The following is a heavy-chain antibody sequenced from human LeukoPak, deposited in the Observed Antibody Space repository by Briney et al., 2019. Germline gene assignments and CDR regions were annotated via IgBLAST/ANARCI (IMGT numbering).Heavy chain of an antibody. CDR1: GGSISSSSYY. Sequence: SETLSLTCTVSGGSISSSSYYWGWIRQPPGKGLEWIGSIYYSGSTYYNPSLKSRVTISVDTSKNQFSLKLSSVTAADTAVYYCASYSGSYYDFDYWGQGTLVTVSS. CDR2: IYYSGST. J-gene: IGHJ4*02. D-gene: IGHD1-26*01. V-gene: IGHV4-39*07. CDR3: ASYSGSYYDFDY.